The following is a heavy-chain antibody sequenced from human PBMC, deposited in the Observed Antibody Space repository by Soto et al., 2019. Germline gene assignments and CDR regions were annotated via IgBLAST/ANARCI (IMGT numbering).Heavy chain of an antibody. D-gene: IGHD3-16*02. CDR1: GGSISSYY. J-gene: IGHJ4*02. V-gene: IGHV4-59*01. Sequence: SETLSLTCTVSGGSISSYYWSWIRQPPGKGLEWIGYIYYSGSTNYNPSLKSRVTISVDTSKNQFSLKLSSVTAADTAVYYCARAGRLGELSSPTDYWGQGTLVTVSS. CDR2: IYYSGST. CDR3: ARAGRLGELSSPTDY.